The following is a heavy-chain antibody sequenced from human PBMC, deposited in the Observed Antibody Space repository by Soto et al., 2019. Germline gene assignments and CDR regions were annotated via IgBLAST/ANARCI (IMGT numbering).Heavy chain of an antibody. CDR2: ISANNSDT. J-gene: IGHJ4*02. Sequence: ASVKVSCKASGYTFTSYGISWVRQAPGRGLQWMGWISANNSDTNYAQKFQGRVTMTTDTSTSTAYMELRSLRSDDTAVYYCARRALDYWGQGTLVTVSS. CDR1: GYTFTSYG. CDR3: ARRALDY. V-gene: IGHV1-18*01.